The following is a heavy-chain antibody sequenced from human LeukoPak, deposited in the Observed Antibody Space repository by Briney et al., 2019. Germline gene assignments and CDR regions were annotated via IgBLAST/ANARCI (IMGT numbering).Heavy chain of an antibody. V-gene: IGHV4-59*01. J-gene: IGHJ4*02. CDR3: ASTNDSSGYYYFDY. CDR2: IYYSGST. CDR1: GGSISSYY. D-gene: IGHD3-22*01. Sequence: SETLSLTCTVSGGSISSYYWSWIRQPPGKGLEWIGYIYYSGSTNYNPSLKNRVTISVDTSKNQFSLKLSSVTAADTAVYYCASTNDSSGYYYFDYWGQGTLVTVSS.